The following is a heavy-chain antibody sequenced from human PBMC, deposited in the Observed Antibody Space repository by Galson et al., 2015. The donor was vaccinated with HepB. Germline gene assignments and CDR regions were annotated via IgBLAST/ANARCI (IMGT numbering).Heavy chain of an antibody. CDR2: IYYSGRT. CDR1: GGSISSGGYY. D-gene: IGHD3-3*01. V-gene: IGHV4-31*03. CDR3: ARGGERDYDFWSGYCTGVSHFDY. Sequence: TLSLTCTVSGGSISSGGYYWSWIRQHPGKGLEWIGYIYYSGRTYYNPSLKSRVTISVDTSKNQVSLKLSSVTAADTAVYYCARGGERDYDFWSGYCTGVSHFDYWGQGTLVTVSS. J-gene: IGHJ4*02.